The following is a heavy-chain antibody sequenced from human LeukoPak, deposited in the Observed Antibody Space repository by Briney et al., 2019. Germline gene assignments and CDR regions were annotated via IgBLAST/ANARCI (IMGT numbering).Heavy chain of an antibody. CDR2: ISSSSSYI. D-gene: IGHD5-12*01. CDR3: ASRGYSGYDPFGY. CDR1: GFTFSSYS. Sequence: GGSLRLSCAASGFTFSSYSMNWVRQAPGKGLEWVSSISSSSSYIYYADSLKGRFTISRDNAKNSLYLQMNSLRVEDTAVYYCASRGYSGYDPFGYWGQGTLVTVPS. V-gene: IGHV3-21*01. J-gene: IGHJ4*02.